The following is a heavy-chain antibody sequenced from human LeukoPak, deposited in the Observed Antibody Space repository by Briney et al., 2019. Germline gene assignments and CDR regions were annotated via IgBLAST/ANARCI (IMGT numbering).Heavy chain of an antibody. Sequence: GGSLRLSCAASGFAFSRDYMSWVRQAPGKGLEWVSVIYSGGTTHYADSVKGRFTISRDNSKNTLYLQMNSLRAEDTAVYYCARAYYDYVWGSYRPPGYWGQGTLVTVSS. D-gene: IGHD3-16*02. CDR1: GFAFSRDY. V-gene: IGHV3-53*01. J-gene: IGHJ4*02. CDR3: ARAYYDYVWGSYRPPGY. CDR2: IYSGGTT.